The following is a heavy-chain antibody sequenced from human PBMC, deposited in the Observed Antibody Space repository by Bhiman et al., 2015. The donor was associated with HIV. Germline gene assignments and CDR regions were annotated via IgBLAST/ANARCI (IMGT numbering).Heavy chain of an antibody. J-gene: IGHJ4*02. Sequence: VHLVESGGGLVKPGGSLRLSCVASGFPFSTFWMTWVRQAPGKGLEWVANIKEDGSEKYYVDSVKGRFTISRDNAKNSLYLQMNTLRAEDTALYYCAREAVAGSVYFNYWGQGTLVTVSS. CDR1: GFPFSTFW. V-gene: IGHV3-7*01. D-gene: IGHD6-19*01. CDR3: AREAVAGSVYFNY. CDR2: IKEDGSEK.